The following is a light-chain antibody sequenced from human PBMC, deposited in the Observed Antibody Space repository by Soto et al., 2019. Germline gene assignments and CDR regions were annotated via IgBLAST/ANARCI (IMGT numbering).Light chain of an antibody. CDR3: NSYTSRYTFV. J-gene: IGLJ1*01. CDR2: EVS. CDR1: SGDVGGYKF. V-gene: IGLV2-14*01. Sequence: QSVLTQPASVSGSPGQSITIYCTGTSGDVGGYKFVSWYQQHPGKAPKLMIYEVSNRPSGVSSRFSGSKSGNTASLTISGLQPEDEADYYCNSYTSRYTFVLGTGTKLTVL.